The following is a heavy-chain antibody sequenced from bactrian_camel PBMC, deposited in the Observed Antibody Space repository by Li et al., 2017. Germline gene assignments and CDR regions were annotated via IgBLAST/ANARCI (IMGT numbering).Heavy chain of an antibody. CDR2: IDSAGRT. Sequence: QVQLVESGGDSVQAGGSLRLSCVASGYTHSRGCMGWFRQGPGKEREGVAAIDSAGRTRYADSVSGRFTISQDKAKNTLYLQTNSLKPEDTAMYYCATGARFLSPLHAAFYNYWGRGTQVTVS. V-gene: IGHV3S26*01. CDR1: GYTHSRGC. D-gene: IGHD3*01. J-gene: IGHJ4*01. CDR3: ATGARFLSPLHAAFYNY.